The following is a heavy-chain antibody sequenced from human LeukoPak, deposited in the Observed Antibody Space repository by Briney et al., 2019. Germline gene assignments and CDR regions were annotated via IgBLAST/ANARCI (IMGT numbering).Heavy chain of an antibody. Sequence: SETLSLTCTVSGGSISSSSYYWGWIRQPPGQGLEWIGSIYYSGSTYYNPSLKSRVTISVDTSKNQFSLKLSSVTAADTAVYYCAAFRGSPIDIWGQGTMVTVSS. D-gene: IGHD3-10*01. CDR1: GGSISSSSYY. CDR3: AAFRGSPIDI. CDR2: IYYSGST. J-gene: IGHJ3*02. V-gene: IGHV4-39*01.